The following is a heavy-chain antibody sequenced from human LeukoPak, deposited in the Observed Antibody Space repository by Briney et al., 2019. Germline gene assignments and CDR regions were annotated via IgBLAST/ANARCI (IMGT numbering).Heavy chain of an antibody. CDR1: GGSFSGYY. D-gene: IGHD3-16*02. V-gene: IGHV4-34*01. CDR3: ARAEPYYDYVWGSYRYYDY. J-gene: IGHJ4*02. CDR2: INHSGST. Sequence: PSETLSLTCAVYGGSFSGYYWSWLRQPPGKGLEWIGEINHSGSTNYNPSLKSRVTISVDTSKNQFSLKLSSVTAADTAVYYCARAEPYYDYVWGSYRYYDYWGQGTLVTVSS.